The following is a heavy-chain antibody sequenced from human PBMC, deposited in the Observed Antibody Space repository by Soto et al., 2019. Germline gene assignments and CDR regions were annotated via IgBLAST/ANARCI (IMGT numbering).Heavy chain of an antibody. Sequence: AVYGGSFSGYYWSWIRQPPGKGLEWIGEINHSGSTNYNPSLKSRVTISVDTSKNQFSLKLSSVTAADTAVYYCARWVTMVRGVITYYYGMDVWGQGTTVTVSS. D-gene: IGHD3-10*01. CDR2: INHSGST. CDR1: GGSFSGYY. CDR3: ARWVTMVRGVITYYYGMDV. V-gene: IGHV4-34*01. J-gene: IGHJ6*02.